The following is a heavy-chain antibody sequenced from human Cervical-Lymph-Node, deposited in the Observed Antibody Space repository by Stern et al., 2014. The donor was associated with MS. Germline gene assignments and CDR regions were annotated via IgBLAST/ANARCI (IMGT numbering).Heavy chain of an antibody. V-gene: IGHV4-4*02. CDR1: GDSISNDNW. CDR3: ARDQGFQLMNS. Sequence: QLQLQESGPGLVRPSGTLSLTCAVSGDSISNDNWWSWVRQPPGKGLEWIGEGYHTGSAHYDPSLKSRVTISVDKSKNQFSLRLTSMPAANTAVYYCARDQGFQLMNSWGQGTLVIVSS. CDR2: GYHTGSA. J-gene: IGHJ4*02. D-gene: IGHD2-2*01.